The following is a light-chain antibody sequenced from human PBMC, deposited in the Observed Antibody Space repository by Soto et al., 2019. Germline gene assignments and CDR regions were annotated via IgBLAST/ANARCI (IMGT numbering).Light chain of an antibody. CDR3: SSYTSSGTYV. CDR2: EVS. CDR1: SSDVGGYGS. V-gene: IGLV2-14*01. J-gene: IGLJ1*01. Sequence: QSALTQPASVSGPPGQSITISCTGTSSDVGGYGSVSWYQQHPGKAPKLMIYEVSNRPSGVSNRFSGSKSGNTASLTISGLQAEDDADYYCSSYTSSGTYVCGTGTKVTVL.